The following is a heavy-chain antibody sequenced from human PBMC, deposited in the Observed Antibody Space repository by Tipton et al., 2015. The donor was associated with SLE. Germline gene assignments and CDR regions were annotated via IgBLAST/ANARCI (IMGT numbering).Heavy chain of an antibody. D-gene: IGHD4-11*01. V-gene: IGHV3-48*03. CDR2: IASSGGAI. CDR3: TRNEV. J-gene: IGHJ4*02. Sequence: SLRLSCAASGFTFSSYEMNWVRQAPGKGLEWISHIASSGGAIYYADSVRGRFTISRDDAKNSLSLQMDSLRAEDTAVYYCTRNEVRGQGTLVTVSS. CDR1: GFTFSSYE.